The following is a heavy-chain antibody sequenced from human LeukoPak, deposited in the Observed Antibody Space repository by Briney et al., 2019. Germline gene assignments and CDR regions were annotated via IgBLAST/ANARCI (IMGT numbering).Heavy chain of an antibody. CDR3: AKRGVVIRVILIGFHKEAYYFDS. CDR1: GITLSNYG. J-gene: IGHJ4*02. Sequence: GGSLRLSCAVSGITLSNYGMSWVRQAPGKGLEWVAGISDSGGRTNYADSVKGRFTISRDNPKSTLYLQMNSLRAEDTAVYFCAKRGVVIRVILIGFHKEAYYFDSWGQGALVTVSS. V-gene: IGHV3-23*01. D-gene: IGHD3-9*01. CDR2: ISDSGGRT.